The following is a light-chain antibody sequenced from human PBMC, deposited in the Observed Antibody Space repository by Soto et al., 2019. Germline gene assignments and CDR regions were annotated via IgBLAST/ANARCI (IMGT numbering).Light chain of an antibody. J-gene: IGKJ1*01. CDR3: QQSYSITWT. V-gene: IGKV1-39*01. Sequence: IQVTQSPSSLYASVEDRVTITCLASQGISTYLNWYQQKPGKAPKLLIYAASSLQSGVPSRFSGSGSETDFTLTISSLQPEDFATYSCQQSYSITWTFGEGTKVDIK. CDR1: QGISTY. CDR2: AAS.